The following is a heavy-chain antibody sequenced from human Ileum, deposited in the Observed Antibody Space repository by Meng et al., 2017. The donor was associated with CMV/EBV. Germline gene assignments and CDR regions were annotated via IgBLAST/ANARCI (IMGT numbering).Heavy chain of an antibody. D-gene: IGHD1-20*01. CDR1: GFTFTTYW. V-gene: IGHV3-7*01. CDR3: ARRAGGITRTFFDF. CDR2: TNEHDRDK. Sequence: GESLKISCAASGFTFTTYWMSWVRQAPGKGLEWVANTNEHDRDKYYVDAVKGRFTISRDNAKDSVYLQMTSLRAEDTAVYYCARRAGGITRTFFDFWGRGTPVTVSS. J-gene: IGHJ4*02.